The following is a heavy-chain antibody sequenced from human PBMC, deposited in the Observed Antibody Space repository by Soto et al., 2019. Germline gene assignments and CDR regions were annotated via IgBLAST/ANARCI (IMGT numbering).Heavy chain of an antibody. CDR2: INPSGGST. CDR3: ARSYDSSGYYYAFDI. CDR1: GYTFTSYY. Sequence: ASVKVSFKASGYTFTSYYMHWVRQAPGQGLEWMGIINPSGGSTSYAQKFQGRVTMTRDTSTSTVYMELSSLRSEDTAVYYCARSYDSSGYYYAFDIWGQGTMVTVSS. D-gene: IGHD3-22*01. J-gene: IGHJ3*02. V-gene: IGHV1-46*01.